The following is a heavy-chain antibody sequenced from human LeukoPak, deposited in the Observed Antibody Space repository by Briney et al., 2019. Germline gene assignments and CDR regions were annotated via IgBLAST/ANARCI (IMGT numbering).Heavy chain of an antibody. V-gene: IGHV3-23*01. D-gene: IGHD5-24*01. Sequence: GGSLRLSCAASGFTFSSYAMSWVRQAPGKGLEWVSAISGSGGSTYYADSVKGRFTISRDNSKNTLYLQMNSLRAEDAAVYYCASVEMATIKGEYWGQGTLVTVSS. CDR2: ISGSGGST. CDR3: ASVEMATIKGEY. J-gene: IGHJ4*02. CDR1: GFTFSSYA.